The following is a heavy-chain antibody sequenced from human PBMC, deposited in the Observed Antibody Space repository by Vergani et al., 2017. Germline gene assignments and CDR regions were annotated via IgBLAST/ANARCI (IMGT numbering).Heavy chain of an antibody. V-gene: IGHV4-38-2*01. D-gene: IGHD3-10*01. J-gene: IGHJ6*02. CDR1: DSSIMTNPY. CDR3: ARHRGSGGFFPSSYFYGMDV. CDR2: IHRSGDT. Sequence: QVQLQESGPGLVKPSETLTLTCDVSDSSIMTNPYWGWFRQSPGKGLEWIGCIHRSGDTHYNSSLKCRVSISIVSSSKFSLSLTSVTAADTALYYCARHRGSGGFFPSSYFYGMDVWGHGTTVTVSS.